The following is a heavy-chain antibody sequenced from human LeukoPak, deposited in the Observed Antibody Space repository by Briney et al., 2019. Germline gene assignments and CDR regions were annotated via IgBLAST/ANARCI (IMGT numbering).Heavy chain of an antibody. CDR3: ARDRWIQLWSSGDDAFDI. V-gene: IGHV3-48*04. Sequence: GGSLRLSCAASGFTFSSYSMNWVRQAPGKGLEWVSYISSSSSTIYYADSVKGRFTISRDNAKNSLYLQMDSLRAEDTAVYYCARDRWIQLWSSGDDAFDIWGQGTMVTVSS. J-gene: IGHJ3*02. CDR1: GFTFSSYS. D-gene: IGHD5-18*01. CDR2: ISSSSSTI.